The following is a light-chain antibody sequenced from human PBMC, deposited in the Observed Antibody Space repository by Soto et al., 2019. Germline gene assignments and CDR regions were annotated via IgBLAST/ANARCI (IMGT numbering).Light chain of an antibody. J-gene: IGKJ5*01. CDR2: DAS. CDR1: QSVSSY. Sequence: EIVLTQSPATLSLSPGERATLSCRASQSVSSYLAWYQQKPGQAPRLLIYDASNRATGTPARFSGSGSGTDFTLTISSLETEDFAVYYCQQRSNWPPITFGQGTRLEIK. CDR3: QQRSNWPPIT. V-gene: IGKV3-11*01.